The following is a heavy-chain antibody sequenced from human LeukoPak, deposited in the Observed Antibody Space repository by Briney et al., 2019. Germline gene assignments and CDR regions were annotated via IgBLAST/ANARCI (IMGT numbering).Heavy chain of an antibody. CDR2: TYYRSKWYN. Sequence: SQTLSLTCAISGDSVSSNSAAGNWIRQSPSRGLEWLGRTYYRSKWYNDYAVSVKSRITINPDTSKNQFSLQLNSVTPEDTAVYYCARDIVVVPAAPDAFDIWGQGTMVTVSS. CDR1: GDSVSSNSAA. V-gene: IGHV6-1*01. J-gene: IGHJ3*02. D-gene: IGHD2-2*01. CDR3: ARDIVVVPAAPDAFDI.